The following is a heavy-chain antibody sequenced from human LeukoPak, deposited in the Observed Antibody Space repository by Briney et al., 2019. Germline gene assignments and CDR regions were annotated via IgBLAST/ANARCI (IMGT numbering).Heavy chain of an antibody. D-gene: IGHD6-13*01. CDR3: ASDNSSSWSYYYYGMDV. V-gene: IGHV3-7*01. CDR2: IKQDGSEK. J-gene: IGHJ6*02. CDR1: GFTFSSYW. Sequence: GGSLRLSCAASGFTFSSYWMSWVRQAPGKGLEWVANIKQDGSEKYYVDSVKGRFTISRDNAKNSLYLQMNSLRAEDTAVYYCASDNSSSWSYYYYGMDVWGQGTTVTVSS.